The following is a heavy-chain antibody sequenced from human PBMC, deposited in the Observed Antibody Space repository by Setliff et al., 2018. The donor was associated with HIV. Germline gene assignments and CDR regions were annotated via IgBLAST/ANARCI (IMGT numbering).Heavy chain of an antibody. CDR2: IIPIFGTA. CDR1: GGTFSSYV. J-gene: IGHJ4*02. V-gene: IGHV1-69*13. D-gene: IGHD3-3*01. CDR3: ARGITIFGVALNPEFGY. Sequence: GASVKVSCKASGGTFSSYVISWVRQAPGQGLEWMGGIIPIFGTADYAQKFQGRVTLTADESTSIAYMELNSLRSEDTAVYYCARGITIFGVALNPEFGYWGQGTLVTVSS.